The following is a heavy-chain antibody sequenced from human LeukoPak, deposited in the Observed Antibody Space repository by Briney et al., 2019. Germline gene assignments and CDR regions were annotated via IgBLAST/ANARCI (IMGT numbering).Heavy chain of an antibody. Sequence: SETLSLTCTVSGGSITGYFWTWVRQPPGKRLEWIGYIDYSGSTNYNPSLKSRVTISVDTSKNQLSLKLSSVTAADTAVYYCARYYGSYNWFDPWGQGTLVTVSS. CDR1: GGSITGYF. J-gene: IGHJ5*02. D-gene: IGHD3-10*01. CDR2: IDYSGST. V-gene: IGHV4-59*01. CDR3: ARYYGSYNWFDP.